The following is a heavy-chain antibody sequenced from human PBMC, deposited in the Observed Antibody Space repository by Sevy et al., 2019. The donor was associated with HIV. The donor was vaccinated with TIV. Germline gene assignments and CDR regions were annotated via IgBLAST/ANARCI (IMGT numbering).Heavy chain of an antibody. CDR3: ARDRDTIVKNKYYYYGMDV. V-gene: IGHV3-21*01. D-gene: IGHD3-22*01. Sequence: GGSLRLSCAASGFTFSNYNMTWVRQAPGKGLEWVSFISSSSGSIYYADSLKGRFTISRDNAKNSLYLQMNSLRAEDTVVYYCARDRDTIVKNKYYYYGMDVWGQGTTVTVSS. J-gene: IGHJ6*02. CDR1: GFTFSNYN. CDR2: ISSSSGSI.